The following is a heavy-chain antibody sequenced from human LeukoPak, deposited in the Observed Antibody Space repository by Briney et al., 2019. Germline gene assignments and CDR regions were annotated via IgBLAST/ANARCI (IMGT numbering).Heavy chain of an antibody. V-gene: IGHV3-66*02. CDR1: GFTVSSNY. D-gene: IGHD3-16*01. CDR2: IYSGVRT. Sequence: GGSLRLSCAASGFTVSSNYMSWVRQAPGKGLEWVSLIYSGVRTYYADSVEGRFTISRGNSKNTLYLQMNSLRAEDMAVYYRARDLGGTTGEGAFDIWGQGTMVTVSS. CDR3: ARDLGGTTGEGAFDI. J-gene: IGHJ3*02.